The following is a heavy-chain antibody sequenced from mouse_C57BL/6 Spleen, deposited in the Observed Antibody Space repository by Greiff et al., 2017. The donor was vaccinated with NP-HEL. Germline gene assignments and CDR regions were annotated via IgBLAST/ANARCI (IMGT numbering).Heavy chain of an antibody. Sequence: ESGPGLVKPSQSLSLTCSVPGYSITSGYYWNWIRQFPGNKLEWMGYISYDGSNNYNPSLKNRISITRDTSKNQFFLKLNSVTTEDTATYYCARTIYSEWYFDVWGTGTTVTVSS. D-gene: IGHD1-3*01. V-gene: IGHV3-6*01. CDR2: ISYDGSN. J-gene: IGHJ1*03. CDR3: ARTIYSEWYFDV. CDR1: GYSITSGYY.